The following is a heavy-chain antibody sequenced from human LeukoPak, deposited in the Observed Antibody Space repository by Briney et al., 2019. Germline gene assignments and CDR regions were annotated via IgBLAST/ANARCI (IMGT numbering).Heavy chain of an antibody. CDR2: ISSSSSTI. Sequence: PGGSLRLSCAASGFTFSSYSMNWVRQAPGKGLEWVSYISSSSSTIYYADSVKGRFTISRDNAKNSLYLQMNSLRAEDTAVYYCARDMYSSASDAFDIWGQGTVVTVSS. V-gene: IGHV3-48*01. CDR1: GFTFSSYS. CDR3: ARDMYSSASDAFDI. D-gene: IGHD6-25*01. J-gene: IGHJ3*02.